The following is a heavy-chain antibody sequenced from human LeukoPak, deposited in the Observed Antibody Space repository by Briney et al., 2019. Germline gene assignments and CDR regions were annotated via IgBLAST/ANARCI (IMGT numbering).Heavy chain of an antibody. D-gene: IGHD2-15*01. CDR3: ARDVRGYCSGGSCYHYYYYMDV. Sequence: ASVKVSCKASGYTFTGYYMHWVRQAPGQGLEWMGWINPNSGGTNYAQKFQGRVTMTRDTSISTAYMELSRLRSDDTAVYYCARDVRGYCSGGSCYHYYYYMDVWGKGTTVTVSS. J-gene: IGHJ6*03. CDR1: GYTFTGYY. CDR2: INPNSGGT. V-gene: IGHV1-2*02.